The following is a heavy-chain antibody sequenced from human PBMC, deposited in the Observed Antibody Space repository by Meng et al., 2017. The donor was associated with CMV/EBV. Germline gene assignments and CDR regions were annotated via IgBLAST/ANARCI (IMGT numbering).Heavy chain of an antibody. J-gene: IGHJ6*02. V-gene: IGHV1-46*01. CDR3: TRVAAASTDYYYDMDV. Sequence: ASVKVSCKASGYTFTSYYMHWVRQDPGQGLEWMGIINPSGGSTSYAQKFQGRVTMTRDTSTSTVYMELSSLRSEDTAVYYCTRVAAASTDYYYDMDVWGRGTTVTVSS. CDR1: GYTFTSYY. D-gene: IGHD6-13*01. CDR2: INPSGGST.